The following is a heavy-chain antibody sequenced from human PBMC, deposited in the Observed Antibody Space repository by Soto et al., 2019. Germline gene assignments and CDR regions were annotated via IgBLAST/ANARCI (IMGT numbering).Heavy chain of an antibody. Sequence: EVQLAESGGGLIQPGGSLRLSCAASGFTVSSNYMSWVRQAPGKGLEWVSVIYSGGSTYYAGSVKGRFTISRDNSKNTLYLQMNSLSAEDTAVYYCARGGGYSYGTPLDYWGQGPLVTVSS. CDR1: GFTVSSNY. J-gene: IGHJ4*02. CDR2: IYSGGST. V-gene: IGHV3-53*01. CDR3: ARGGGYSYGTPLDY. D-gene: IGHD5-18*01.